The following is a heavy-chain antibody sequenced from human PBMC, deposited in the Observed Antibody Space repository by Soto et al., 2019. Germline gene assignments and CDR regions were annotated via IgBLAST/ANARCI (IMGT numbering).Heavy chain of an antibody. CDR2: ISGSGGST. D-gene: IGHD3-10*01. CDR3: AKVNYYGVYGMDV. J-gene: IGHJ6*02. CDR1: GFTLSSYA. Sequence: QPGGSLRLSCAASGFTLSSYAMSWVRQAPGKGLEWVSAISGSGGSTYYADSVKGRFTISRDNSKNTLYLQMNSLRAEDTAVYYCAKVNYYGVYGMDVWGQGTTVTVSS. V-gene: IGHV3-23*01.